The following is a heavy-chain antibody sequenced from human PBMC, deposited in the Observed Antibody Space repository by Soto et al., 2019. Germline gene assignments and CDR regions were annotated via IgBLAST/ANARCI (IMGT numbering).Heavy chain of an antibody. CDR3: ARDSARTAYCCGMDV. Sequence: SETLSLTCAVSGYSISSGYYWGWIRQPPGQGLEWIGSIYHSGSTYYNPSLKSRVTISVDTSKNQFSLKLISVTAADTAVYYCARDSARTAYCCGMDVWSQGTTVTVSS. J-gene: IGHJ6*02. CDR1: GYSISSGYY. V-gene: IGHV4-38-2*02. CDR2: IYHSGST. D-gene: IGHD3-10*01.